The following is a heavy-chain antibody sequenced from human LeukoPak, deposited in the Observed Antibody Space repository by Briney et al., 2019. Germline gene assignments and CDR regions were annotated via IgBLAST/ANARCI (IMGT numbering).Heavy chain of an antibody. D-gene: IGHD1-26*01. V-gene: IGHV4-38-2*01. CDR3: ARNSSGNNFDY. CDR1: GNSISNTYY. J-gene: IGHJ4*02. CDR2: IYNSGST. Sequence: PSETLSLTCAVSGNSISNTYYWGWIRQPPGKELEWIGSIYNSGSTHYNPSLKSRVTISVDTSKNQFSLKLSSVTAADTAVYYCARNSSGNNFDYWGQGTLVTVSS.